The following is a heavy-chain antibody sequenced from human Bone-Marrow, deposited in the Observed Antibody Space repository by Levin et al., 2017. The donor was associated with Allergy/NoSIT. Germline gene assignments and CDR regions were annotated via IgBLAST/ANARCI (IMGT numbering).Heavy chain of an antibody. V-gene: IGHV3-23*01. Sequence: LSLTCAASGFTFSSYAMSWVRQAPGKGLEWVSAISGSGGSTYYADSVKGRFTISRDNSKNTLYLQMNSLRAEDTAVYYCAKDHSSYFDYWGQGTLVTVSS. CDR1: GFTFSSYA. CDR2: ISGSGGST. J-gene: IGHJ4*02. CDR3: AKDHSSYFDY.